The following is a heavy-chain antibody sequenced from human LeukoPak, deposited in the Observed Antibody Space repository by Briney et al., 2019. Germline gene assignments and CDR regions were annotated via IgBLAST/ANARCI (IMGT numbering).Heavy chain of an antibody. D-gene: IGHD3-10*01. CDR2: IIESGEST. Sequence: GGSLRLSCAASGFTFSSYAMSWVRQAPGKGLEWVSAIIESGESTYYTDSVKGRFTISRDNSKNTLYPQMNNLRAEDTAFYYCAKGSAQYYFDSWGQGTLVTVSS. J-gene: IGHJ4*02. V-gene: IGHV3-23*01. CDR3: AKGSAQYYFDS. CDR1: GFTFSSYA.